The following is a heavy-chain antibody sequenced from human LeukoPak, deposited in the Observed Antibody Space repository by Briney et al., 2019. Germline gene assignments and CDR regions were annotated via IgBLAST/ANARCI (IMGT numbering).Heavy chain of an antibody. CDR2: ISYDGSNK. Sequence: GGSLRLSCAASGFTFSSYAMHWVRQAPGKGLEWVAVISYDGSNKYYADSVKGRFTISRVNSKNTLYLQMNSLRAEDTAVYYCARDFATVVTPIGWLGYGMDVWGQGTTVTVSS. J-gene: IGHJ6*02. V-gene: IGHV3-30*04. D-gene: IGHD4-23*01. CDR3: ARDFATVVTPIGWLGYGMDV. CDR1: GFTFSSYA.